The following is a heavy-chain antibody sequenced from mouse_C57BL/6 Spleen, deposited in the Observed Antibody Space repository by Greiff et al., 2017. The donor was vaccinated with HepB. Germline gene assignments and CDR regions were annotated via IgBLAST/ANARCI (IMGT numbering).Heavy chain of an antibody. V-gene: IGHV5-17*01. Sequence: VQLKESGGGLVKPGGSLKLSCAASGFTFSAYGMHWVRQAPEKGLEWVAYISSGSSTIYYADTVKGRFTISRDNAKNTLFLQMTSLRSEDTAMYYCASSSYWYFDVWGTGTTVTVSS. CDR2: ISSGSSTI. J-gene: IGHJ1*03. D-gene: IGHD1-1*01. CDR3: ASSSYWYFDV. CDR1: GFTFSAYG.